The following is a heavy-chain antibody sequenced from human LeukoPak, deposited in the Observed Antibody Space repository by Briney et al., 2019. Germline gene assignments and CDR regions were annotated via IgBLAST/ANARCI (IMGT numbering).Heavy chain of an antibody. Sequence: GGSLRLSCVVSGFSVSNNYVSWVRQAPGKGLEWVSVIYSGNTIKYADSVKGRFTISRDNSKNTVYLQMNSLRAEDTALYYCARVQMYYYDSSGYYQKPYYFDYWGQGTLVTVSS. CDR3: ARVQMYYYDSSGYYQKPYYFDY. D-gene: IGHD3-22*01. J-gene: IGHJ4*02. CDR2: IYSGNTI. V-gene: IGHV3-66*01. CDR1: GFSVSNNY.